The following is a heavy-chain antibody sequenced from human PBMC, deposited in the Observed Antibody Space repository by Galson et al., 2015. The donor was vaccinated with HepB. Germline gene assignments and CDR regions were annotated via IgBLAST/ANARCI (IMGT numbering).Heavy chain of an antibody. D-gene: IGHD4-23*01. J-gene: IGHJ3*02. Sequence: SLRLSCAASGFTFSSYAMHWVRQAPGKGLEYVSAISSNGGSTYYADSVKGRFTISRDNSKNTLYLQMSSLRAEDTAVYYCVKGTTVVTSDAFDIWGQGTMVTVSS. CDR3: VKGTTVVTSDAFDI. CDR1: GFTFSSYA. V-gene: IGHV3-64D*06. CDR2: ISSNGGST.